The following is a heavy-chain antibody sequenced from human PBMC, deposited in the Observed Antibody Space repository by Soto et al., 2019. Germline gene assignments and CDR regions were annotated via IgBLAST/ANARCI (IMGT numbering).Heavy chain of an antibody. CDR3: ARGVYGSGNYYTGPSAFDI. Sequence: QVQLEQSGAEVKKPGSSVKVSCKASGGTLSDHGVAWLRQALGQGLEWMGGTIPVFNTAKYAQKFRGRVTVTADKFTNIAYMELSSLRSQATAFYFCARGVYGSGNYYTGPSAFDIWGQGTMVIVSS. V-gene: IGHV1-69*06. D-gene: IGHD3-10*01. J-gene: IGHJ3*02. CDR1: GGTLSDHG. CDR2: TIPVFNTA.